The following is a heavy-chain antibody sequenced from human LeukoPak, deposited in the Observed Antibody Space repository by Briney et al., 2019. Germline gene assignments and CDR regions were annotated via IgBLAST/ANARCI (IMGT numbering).Heavy chain of an antibody. J-gene: IGHJ4*02. D-gene: IGHD6-19*01. CDR2: IYYSGST. CDR1: GGSISSSSYY. V-gene: IGHV4-39*01. Sequence: SETPSLTCTVSGGSISSSSYYWGWIRQPPGKGLEWIGSIYYSGSTYYNPSLKSRVTISVDTSKNQFSLKLSSVTAADTAVYYCARHSEYSSGWYYFDYWGQGTLVTVSS. CDR3: ARHSEYSSGWYYFDY.